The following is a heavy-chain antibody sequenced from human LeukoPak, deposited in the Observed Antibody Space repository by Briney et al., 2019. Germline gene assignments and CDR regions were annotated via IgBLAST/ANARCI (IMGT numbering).Heavy chain of an antibody. CDR3: AKDRSSTFDY. CDR2: ISYDGSNK. J-gene: IGHJ4*02. V-gene: IGHV3-30*18. Sequence: PGRSLRLSCAASGFTFSSYGMHWVRQAPGKGLEWVAVISYDGSNKYYADSVKGRFTISRDNSKNTLYLQMNSLRAEDTAAYYCAKDRSSTFDYWGQGTLVTVSS. CDR1: GFTFSSYG. D-gene: IGHD3-16*02.